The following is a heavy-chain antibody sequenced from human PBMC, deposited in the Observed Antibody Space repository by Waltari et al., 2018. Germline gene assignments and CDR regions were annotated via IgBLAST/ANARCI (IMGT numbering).Heavy chain of an antibody. CDR1: GFTFNTYT. CDR3: AKDRISTSYYYYYHMDV. CDR2: ISSTSSCI. J-gene: IGHJ6*02. V-gene: IGHV3-21*01. D-gene: IGHD3-16*01. Sequence: EVQLVESGGGLVKPGGSLRLSCAASGFTFNTYTMNWVRQAPGKGLEGVSSISSTSSCIYYADSVNGRFTISRDNAKNSLYLQMNSLRGEDTAVYYCAKDRISTSYYYYYHMDVWGQVTTVTVSS.